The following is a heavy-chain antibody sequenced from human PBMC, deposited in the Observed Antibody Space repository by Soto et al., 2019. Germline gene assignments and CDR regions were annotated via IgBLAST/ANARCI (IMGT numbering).Heavy chain of an antibody. Sequence: EVQLLESGGGLVQPGGSLRLSCAASGFTFSNYVMTWVRQAPGKGLEWVSAISGSGGSTNYADSVRGRFTISRDNSKNTLYLQMNSPKAEDTAVYYCARLERGADWCQGTLATVS. J-gene: IGHJ4*02. V-gene: IGHV3-23*01. CDR3: ARLERGAD. CDR1: GFTFSNYV. CDR2: ISGSGGST. D-gene: IGHD3-10*01.